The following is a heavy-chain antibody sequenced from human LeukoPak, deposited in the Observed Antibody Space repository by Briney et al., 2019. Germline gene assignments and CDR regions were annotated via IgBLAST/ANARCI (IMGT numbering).Heavy chain of an antibody. CDR2: IYYSGST. CDR1: GGSFSSYY. D-gene: IGHD3-22*01. V-gene: IGHV4-59*01. CDR3: ATWGYDSSGYRVDY. J-gene: IGHJ4*02. Sequence: SETLSLTCAVYGGSFSSYYWSWIRQPPGKGLEWIGYIYYSGSTNYNPSLKSRVTISVDTSKNQFSLKLSSVTAADTAVYYCATWGYDSSGYRVDYWGQGTLVTVSS.